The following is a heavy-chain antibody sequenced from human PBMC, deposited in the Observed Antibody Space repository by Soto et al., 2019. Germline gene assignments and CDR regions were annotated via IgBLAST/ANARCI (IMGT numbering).Heavy chain of an antibody. D-gene: IGHD2-2*01. V-gene: IGHV3-66*01. J-gene: IGHJ4*02. CDR2: IYSGGST. CDR1: GFTVSSNY. CDR3: ARYCSSTSCSSNFDY. Sequence: ESGGGLVQPGGSLRLSCAASGFTVSSNYMSWVRQAPGKGLEWVSVIYSGGSTYYADSVKGRFTISRDNSKNTLYLQMNSLRAEDTAVYYCARYCSSTSCSSNFDYWGQGTLVTVSS.